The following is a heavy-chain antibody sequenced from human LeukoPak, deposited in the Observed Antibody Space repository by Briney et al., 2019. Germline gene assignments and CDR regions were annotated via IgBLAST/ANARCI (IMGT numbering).Heavy chain of an antibody. Sequence: GGSLRLSCAASGFTFSSYAMSWVRQAPGKGLEWVSAISGSGGSTYYADSVKGRFTISRDNSKNTLYLQMNSLRAEDTAVYYCAKDRVVVVAATHYYYYGMDVWGQGTTVTVSS. D-gene: IGHD2-15*01. J-gene: IGHJ6*02. CDR3: AKDRVVVVAATHYYYYGMDV. CDR1: GFTFSSYA. CDR2: ISGSGGST. V-gene: IGHV3-23*01.